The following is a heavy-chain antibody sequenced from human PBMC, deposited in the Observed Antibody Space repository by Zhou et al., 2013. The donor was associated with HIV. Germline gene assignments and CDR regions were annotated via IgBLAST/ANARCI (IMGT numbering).Heavy chain of an antibody. V-gene: IGHV1-3*01. Sequence: QVQVVQSGAEVKKPGDSVKVSCKASGYTFTKYGIHWVRQVPGQRLEWMGWINDAFGTTRYSLKFQGRVTFTRDTSARTSYMELRSLKSEDTAVYYCARGPCEGNDCDDGNWFDPWGQGTLVTVSS. D-gene: IGHD1-1*01. J-gene: IGHJ5*02. CDR2: INDAFGTT. CDR3: ARGPCEGNDCDDGNWFDP. CDR1: GYTFTKYG.